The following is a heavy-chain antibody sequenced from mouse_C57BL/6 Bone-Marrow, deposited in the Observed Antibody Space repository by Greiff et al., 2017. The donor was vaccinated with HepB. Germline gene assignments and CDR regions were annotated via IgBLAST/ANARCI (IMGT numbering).Heavy chain of an antibody. CDR3: ARRSSFYAMDY. CDR2: ISNGGGST. Sequence: EVMLVESGGGLVQPGGSLKLSCAASGFTFSDYYMYWVRQTPEKRLEWVAYISNGGGSTYYPDTVKGRFTISRDNAKNTLYLQMSRLKSEDTAMYYCARRSSFYAMDYWGQGTSVTVSS. V-gene: IGHV5-12*01. J-gene: IGHJ4*01. CDR1: GFTFSDYY. D-gene: IGHD1-1*01.